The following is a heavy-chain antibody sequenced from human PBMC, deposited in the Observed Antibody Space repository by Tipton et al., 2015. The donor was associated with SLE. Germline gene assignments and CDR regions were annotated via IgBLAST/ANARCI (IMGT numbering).Heavy chain of an antibody. CDR2: INHRGSA. CDR3: ARRAGGTGPDY. V-gene: IGHV4-34*01. D-gene: IGHD1-26*01. J-gene: IGHJ4*02. Sequence: AGLVKPSETLSLTCAVYGGSFSDYYWSWIRQPPGKGLEWIGEINHRGSANYNPSLKSRVTISVDTSKNQFSLKLSFVTAADTAVYYCARRAGGTGPDYWGQGTLVTVSS. CDR1: GGSFSDYY.